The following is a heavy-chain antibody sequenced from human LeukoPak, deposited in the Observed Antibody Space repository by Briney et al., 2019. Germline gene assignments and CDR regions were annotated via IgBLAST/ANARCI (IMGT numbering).Heavy chain of an antibody. CDR3: VRAQAALNIELHNDRYFAFDI. V-gene: IGHV1-46*01. Sequence: ASVKVSCKAFGYTFTSNYMHWVRQAPGQGPEWMGVISPSGGSTTYAQKFQGRVTLTRDMSTSTDYLELSSLRSEDTAVYYCVRAQAALNIELHNDRYFAFDIWGQGTMVTVSS. CDR2: ISPSGGST. J-gene: IGHJ3*02. D-gene: IGHD1-1*01. CDR1: GYTFTSNY.